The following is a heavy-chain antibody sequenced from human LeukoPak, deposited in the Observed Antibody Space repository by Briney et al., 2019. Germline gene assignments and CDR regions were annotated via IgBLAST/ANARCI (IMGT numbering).Heavy chain of an antibody. CDR1: GFTFSSYG. Sequence: PGRSLRLSCVASGFTFSSYGMHWVRQAPGKGLEWVAVISNGGSNKYYADSVKGRFTISRDNSKNTLYLQMNSLRAEDTAVYYCAKGRGAFDIWGQGTMVTVSS. V-gene: IGHV3-30*18. CDR3: AKGRGAFDI. J-gene: IGHJ3*02. CDR2: ISNGGSNK. D-gene: IGHD3-10*01.